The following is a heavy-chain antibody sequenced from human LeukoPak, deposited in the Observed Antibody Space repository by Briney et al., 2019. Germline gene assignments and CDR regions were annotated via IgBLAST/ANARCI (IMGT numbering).Heavy chain of an antibody. CDR2: IDPDSGGT. CDR1: GYTFTGYY. CDR3: ARRGSSVTYYNGMDV. Sequence: ASVKVSCKPSGYTFTGYYIHWVRQAPGQGLEWMGWIDPDSGGTNYAQEFQGRVTMTRDTAISTAYMEVTRLRSDDTAVYYCARRGSSVTYYNGMDVWGQGTTVTVSS. D-gene: IGHD2-2*01. V-gene: IGHV1-2*02. J-gene: IGHJ6*02.